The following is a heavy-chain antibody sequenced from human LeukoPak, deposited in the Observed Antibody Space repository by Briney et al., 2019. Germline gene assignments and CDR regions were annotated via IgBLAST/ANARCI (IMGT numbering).Heavy chain of an antibody. CDR3: ARGTKQLPHT. D-gene: IGHD6-13*01. CDR2: IYHSGST. Sequence: SQTLSLTCAVSGGSISSGGHSWSWIRQPPGKGLEWIGYIYHSGSTYYNPSLKSRVTISVDRSKNQFSLKLSSVTAADTAVYYCARGTKQLPHTWGQGTLVTVSS. J-gene: IGHJ5*02. V-gene: IGHV4-30-2*01. CDR1: GGSISSGGHS.